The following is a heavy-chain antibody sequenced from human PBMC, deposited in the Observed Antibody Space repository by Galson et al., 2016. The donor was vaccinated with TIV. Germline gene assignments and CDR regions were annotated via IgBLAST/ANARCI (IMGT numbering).Heavy chain of an antibody. CDR1: GFIFSYYE. CDR3: TRGLHNGY. Sequence: SLRLSCAASGFIFSYYEMSWVRQAPGKGLEWVSFIDTGGRTTNYPDSVKGRFTIPRDNAKNSVFLKMNSLRVEDTAVYYCTRGLHNGYWCQGTLVTVSS. V-gene: IGHV3-48*03. J-gene: IGHJ4*02. CDR2: IDTGGRTT. D-gene: IGHD2-8*01.